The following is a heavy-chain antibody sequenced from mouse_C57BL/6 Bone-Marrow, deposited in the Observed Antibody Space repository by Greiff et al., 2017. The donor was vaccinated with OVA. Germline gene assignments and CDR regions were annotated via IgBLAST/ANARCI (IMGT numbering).Heavy chain of an antibody. CDR1: GFTFSSYA. CDR2: ISDGGSYT. V-gene: IGHV5-4*01. J-gene: IGHJ3*01. Sequence: EVQLVESGGGLVKPGGSLKLSCAASGFTFSSYAMSWVRQTPEKRLEWVATISDGGSYTYYPDNVKGRFTISRDNAKNNLYLQMSHLKSEDTAMYYCARDRGSEAWFAYWGQGTLVTVSA. CDR3: ARDRGSEAWFAY. D-gene: IGHD3-1*01.